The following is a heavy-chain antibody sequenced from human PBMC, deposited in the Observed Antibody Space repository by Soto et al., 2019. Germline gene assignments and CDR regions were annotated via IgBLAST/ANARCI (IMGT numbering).Heavy chain of an antibody. CDR3: ARPFYRYYYYYGMDV. V-gene: IGHV4-34*01. Sequence: SETLSLTCAVHGGSFSGYYWDWIRQPPGKGLEWIGEVNHGGTSNYNPSLKSRVTISVDTSKNQFSLKLSSVTAADTAVYYCARPFYRYYYYYGMDVWGQGTTVTVSS. D-gene: IGHD2-15*01. J-gene: IGHJ6*02. CDR2: VNHGGTS. CDR1: GGSFSGYY.